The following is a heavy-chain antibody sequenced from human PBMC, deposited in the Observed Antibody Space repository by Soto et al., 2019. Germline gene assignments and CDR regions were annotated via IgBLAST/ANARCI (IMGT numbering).Heavy chain of an antibody. V-gene: IGHV6-1*01. J-gene: IGHJ4*01. CDR2: TYYRSKWYN. CDR3: ARDEGIAAAGLPFDY. CDR1: GDSVSSNSAA. D-gene: IGHD6-13*01. Sequence: SQTLSLTCAISGDSVSSNSAAWNWIRQSQSRGLEWLGRTYYRSKWYNDYAVSVKSRITINPDTSKNQFSLQLNSVNPEDTAVYYCARDEGIAAAGLPFDYWGHGTLVTVSS.